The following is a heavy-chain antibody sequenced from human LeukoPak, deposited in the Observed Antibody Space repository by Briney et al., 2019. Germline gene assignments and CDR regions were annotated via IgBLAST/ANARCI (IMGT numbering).Heavy chain of an antibody. CDR2: ISAYNGST. V-gene: IGHV1-18*01. J-gene: IGHJ6*02. CDR3: ARDRLSLDSSSWYLGWVVYYYGMDV. Sequence: ASVKVSCKASGYTFTSYGISWVRQAPGQGLEWMGWISAYNGSTNYAQKLQGRVTMTTDTSTSTAYMELRSLRSDDTAVYYCARDRLSLDSSSWYLGWVVYYYGMDVWGQGTTVTVSS. CDR1: GYTFTSYG. D-gene: IGHD6-13*01.